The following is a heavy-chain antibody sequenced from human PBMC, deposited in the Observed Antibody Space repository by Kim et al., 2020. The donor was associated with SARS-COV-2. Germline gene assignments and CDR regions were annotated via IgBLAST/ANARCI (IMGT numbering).Heavy chain of an antibody. J-gene: IGHJ6*02. Sequence: SIYSADSGEGRFTISRDKSKNTLYLQMNSQRAEDSAVYYCARDLDYYGMDVWGQGTTVTVSS. V-gene: IGHV3-53*01. CDR3: ARDLDYYGMDV. CDR2: SI.